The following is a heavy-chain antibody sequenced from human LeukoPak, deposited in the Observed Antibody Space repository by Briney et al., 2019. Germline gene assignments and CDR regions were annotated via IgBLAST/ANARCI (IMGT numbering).Heavy chain of an antibody. CDR2: IYWDDDK. D-gene: IGHD2-15*01. V-gene: IGHV2-5*02. CDR1: GFSLSTSGVG. Sequence: SGPTLVNPTQTLTLTCTVSGFSLSTSGVGVGWIRQPPGKALEWLALIYWDDDKRYSPSLRRSLTITKDTSKNQVVLTVTNMDPADTGTYYCASWWSGRYDAFDIWGQGTMVTVSS. J-gene: IGHJ3*02. CDR3: ASWWSGRYDAFDI.